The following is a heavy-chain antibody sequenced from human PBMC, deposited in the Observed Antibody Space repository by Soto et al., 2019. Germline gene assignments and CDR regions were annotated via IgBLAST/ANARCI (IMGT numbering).Heavy chain of an antibody. D-gene: IGHD2-21*02. J-gene: IGHJ6*02. V-gene: IGHV4-30-4*08. Sequence: SETLSLTCTVSGDSISSDYYHWTWIRQSPGKGLEWIGYIHHSGSILYNPSLKSRVTISVDTSKNQFSLHLTSVTAADTAVYFCAREDDGGDSLDVWGQGITVTVSS. CDR1: GDSISSDYYH. CDR2: IHHSGSI. CDR3: AREDDGGDSLDV.